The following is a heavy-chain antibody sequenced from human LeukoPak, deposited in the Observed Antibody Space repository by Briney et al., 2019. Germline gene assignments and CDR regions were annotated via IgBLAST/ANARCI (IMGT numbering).Heavy chain of an antibody. D-gene: IGHD5/OR15-5a*01. CDR3: AKDGQLYDVY. V-gene: IGHV3-30*02. CDR1: GFTFSSYG. J-gene: IGHJ4*02. Sequence: GGSLRLSCAASGFTFSSYGMHWVRPAPGKGLEWVAFIRYDGSNEYYADSVKGRFTISRDNSKNTLYLQMSSLRAEDTAVYYCAKDGQLYDVYWGQGTLVTVSS. CDR2: IRYDGSNE.